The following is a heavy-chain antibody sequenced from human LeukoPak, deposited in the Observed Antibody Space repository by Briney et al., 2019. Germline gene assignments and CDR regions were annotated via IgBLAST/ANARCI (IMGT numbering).Heavy chain of an antibody. CDR2: IYHTGNT. J-gene: IGHJ4*02. D-gene: IGHD2-2*02. Sequence: SETLSLTCSVAGYSITIGYYWGWIRQPPGKGLEWIGSIYHTGNTFYDPSFNSRVTISVDTSKNQFSLSLSSVTAADTAVYYCARYCSSTTCYTRGGDYWGQGTLVTVSS. V-gene: IGHV4-38-2*02. CDR1: GYSITIGYY. CDR3: ARYCSSTTCYTRGGDY.